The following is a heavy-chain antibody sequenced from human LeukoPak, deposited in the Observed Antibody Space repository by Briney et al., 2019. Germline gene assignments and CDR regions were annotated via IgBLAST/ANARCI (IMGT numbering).Heavy chain of an antibody. D-gene: IGHD3-3*01. Sequence: ASVKVSCTASGYTFTSYYMHWVRQAPGQGLEWMGIINPSGGSTSYAQKFQGRVTMTRDTSTSTVYMELSSLRSEDTAVYYCARDSPIRYYDFWSGYEDSDYWGQGTLVTVSS. CDR1: GYTFTSYY. CDR3: ARDSPIRYYDFWSGYEDSDY. V-gene: IGHV1-46*01. CDR2: INPSGGST. J-gene: IGHJ4*02.